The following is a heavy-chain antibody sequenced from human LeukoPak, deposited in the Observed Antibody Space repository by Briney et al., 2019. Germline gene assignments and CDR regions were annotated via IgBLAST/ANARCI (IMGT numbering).Heavy chain of an antibody. Sequence: SETLSLTSTVSGGSISSYYWSWIRQPPGKGLEWIGYIYYSGSTNYNPSLKSRVTISVDTSKNQFSLKLSSVTAADTAVYYCARRGYCSGGKGCWFDPWGQGTLVTVSS. J-gene: IGHJ5*02. CDR1: GGSISSYY. CDR3: ARRGYCSGGKGCWFDP. CDR2: IYYSGST. V-gene: IGHV4-59*08. D-gene: IGHD2-15*01.